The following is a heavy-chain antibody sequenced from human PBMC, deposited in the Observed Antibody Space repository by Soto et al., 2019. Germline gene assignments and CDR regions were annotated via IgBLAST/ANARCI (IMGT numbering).Heavy chain of an antibody. CDR1: GFTFSSYG. CDR2: ISYDGSNK. D-gene: IGHD3-22*01. CDR3: AKDQLPNYYYDSSGYYYYYGMDV. J-gene: IGHJ6*02. V-gene: IGHV3-30*18. Sequence: GESLKISCAASGFTFSSYGMHWVRQAPGKGLEWVAVISYDGSNKYYADSVKGRFTISRDNSKNTLYLQMNSLRAEDTAVYYCAKDQLPNYYYDSSGYYYYYGMDVWGQGTTVTVSS.